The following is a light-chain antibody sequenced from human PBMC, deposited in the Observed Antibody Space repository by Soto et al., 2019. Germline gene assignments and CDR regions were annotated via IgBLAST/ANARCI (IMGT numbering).Light chain of an antibody. J-gene: IGKJ4*01. CDR3: QQYYDWPSLT. CDR2: RTS. CDR1: ESVSSSF. Sequence: EVVLTQSPGTLSLSPGERATLSCRASESVSSSFLTWYQQKPGQAPRLLIYRTSNRVTGIPDRFSGSGSGTDFTLTISRLEPEDFAVYYCQQYYDWPSLTFGGGTKVDIK. V-gene: IGKV3-20*01.